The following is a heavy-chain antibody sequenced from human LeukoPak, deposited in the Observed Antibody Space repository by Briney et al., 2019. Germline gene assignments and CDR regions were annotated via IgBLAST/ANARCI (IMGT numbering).Heavy chain of an antibody. V-gene: IGHV4-30-4*08. CDR1: GGSISSGNYH. J-gene: IGHJ6*03. CDR3: ARDREAYGSGLHYYYYMDV. Sequence: SSQTLSLTCTVSGGSISSGNYHWSWIRQPPRKGLEWIGHIYYSGNTYYNPSLKSRVTISVDTSKNQFSLKLRSLTAADTAVYYCARDREAYGSGLHYYYYMDVWGKGTTVTVSS. D-gene: IGHD3-10*01. CDR2: IYYSGNT.